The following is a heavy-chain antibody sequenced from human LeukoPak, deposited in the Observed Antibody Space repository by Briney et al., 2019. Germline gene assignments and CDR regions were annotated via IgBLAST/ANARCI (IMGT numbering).Heavy chain of an antibody. CDR1: GFTFSDYY. Sequence: GGSLRLSCAASGFTFSDYYMSWIRQAPGKGLEWVSYISSSGSTIYYADSVKGRFIISRDNAKNSLYLQMNSLRAEDTAVYYCARVSWYGNYYYYYGMDVWGQGTTVTVSS. CDR2: ISSSGSTI. J-gene: IGHJ6*02. CDR3: ARVSWYGNYYYYYGMDV. D-gene: IGHD6-13*01. V-gene: IGHV3-11*01.